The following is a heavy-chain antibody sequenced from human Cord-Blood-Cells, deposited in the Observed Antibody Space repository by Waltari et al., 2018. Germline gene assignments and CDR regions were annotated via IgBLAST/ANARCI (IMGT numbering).Heavy chain of an antibody. Sequence: QVQLQESGPGLVKPSGTLSLTCAVSGGSISSSNWWSWVRQPPGKGLEWIEEIYHSGGTTYNRSLKSRVTISVDKSKNQFSRKLSAVTAAETAVYYCARASTVKVGAFDIWGQGTMVTVSS. J-gene: IGHJ3*02. CDR3: ARASTVKVGAFDI. V-gene: IGHV4-4*02. D-gene: IGHD1-26*01. CDR1: GGSISSSNW. CDR2: IYHSGGT.